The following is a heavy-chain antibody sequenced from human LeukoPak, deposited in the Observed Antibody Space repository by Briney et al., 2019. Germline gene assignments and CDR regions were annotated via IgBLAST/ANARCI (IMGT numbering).Heavy chain of an antibody. CDR2: IIPMFGTP. J-gene: IGHJ4*02. CDR1: GGTSTTYA. CDR3: ARAPLGPGFYYESTGYYYFDC. Sequence: SVKVSFKASGGTSTTYAINWVRQAPGQGLEWMGGIIPMFGTPHYAQKFQGRVTIIADESMGTAYMDLSSLRSNDTAVYFCARAPLGPGFYYESTGYYYFDCWGQGSLVTVSS. D-gene: IGHD3-22*01. V-gene: IGHV1-69*13.